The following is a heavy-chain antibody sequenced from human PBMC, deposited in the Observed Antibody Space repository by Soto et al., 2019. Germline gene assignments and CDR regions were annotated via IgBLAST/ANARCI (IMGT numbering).Heavy chain of an antibody. CDR1: SGSISSSNW. J-gene: IGHJ6*03. CDR2: IYHSGST. V-gene: IGHV4-4*02. D-gene: IGHD3-3*01. CDR3: ASGAGRILRSHYYYYVDV. Sequence: QVQLQESGPGLVKPSGTLSLTCAVSSGSISSSNWWSWVRQPPGKGLEWIGEIYHSGSTNYNPSLKSRVTISVDKSKNQFSLKLSSVTAADTAVYYCASGAGRILRSHYYYYVDVWGKGTTVTVSS.